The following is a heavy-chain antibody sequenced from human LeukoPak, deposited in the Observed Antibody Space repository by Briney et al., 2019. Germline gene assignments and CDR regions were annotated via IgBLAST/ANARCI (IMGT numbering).Heavy chain of an antibody. CDR3: ALRVTTALNAFDI. V-gene: IGHV3-23*01. CDR2: ISDSGGTT. D-gene: IGHD1/OR15-1a*01. J-gene: IGHJ3*02. Sequence: GGSLRLSCAASGFTFSYYAITWVRQAPGKGLEWVSGISDSGGTTSYADSVKGRFTISRDNSNNTLFLQMHNLRGEDTAMYYCALRVTTALNAFDIWGQGTMVNVS. CDR1: GFTFSYYA.